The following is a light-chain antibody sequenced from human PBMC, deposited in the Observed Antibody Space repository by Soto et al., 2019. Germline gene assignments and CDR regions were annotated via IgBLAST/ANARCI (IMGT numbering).Light chain of an antibody. CDR3: QQRSNWPPIT. V-gene: IGKV3-11*01. J-gene: IGKJ4*01. Sequence: EIVLTRSPATVSLWPVQRAPSSCRASQSVGSYLAWYQQKPGRAPRLLIYDAFNRATGIPARFSGSGSGTDFTLTISSLEPEDFAVYYCQQRSNWPPITFGGGTKV. CDR1: QSVGSY. CDR2: DAF.